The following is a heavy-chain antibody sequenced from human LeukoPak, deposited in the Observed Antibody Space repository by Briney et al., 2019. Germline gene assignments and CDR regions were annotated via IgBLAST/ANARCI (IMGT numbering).Heavy chain of an antibody. CDR3: ARTLHYYDSSGYYPFDY. V-gene: IGHV4-38-2*02. D-gene: IGHD3-22*01. CDR2: IYHSGST. J-gene: IGHJ4*02. CDR1: GYSISSGYY. Sequence: PSETLSLTCTVSGYSISSGYYWGWIRQPPGKGLEWIGSIYHSGSTYYNPSLKSRVTISVDTSKNQFSLKLSSVTAADTAVYYCARTLHYYDSSGYYPFDYWGQGTLVSVSS.